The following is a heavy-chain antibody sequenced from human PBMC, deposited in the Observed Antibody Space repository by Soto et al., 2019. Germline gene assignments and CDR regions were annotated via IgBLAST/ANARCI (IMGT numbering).Heavy chain of an antibody. CDR2: ISWNSGSI. Sequence: QPGGSLRLSCAASGFTFDDYAMHWVRQAPGKGLEWVSGISWNSGSIGYADSVKGRFTISRDNAKNSLYLQMNSLRAEDTALYYCAKAVARYYDIHDAFDIWGQGTMVTVSS. CDR3: AKAVARYYDIHDAFDI. CDR1: GFTFDDYA. J-gene: IGHJ3*02. D-gene: IGHD3-9*01. V-gene: IGHV3-9*01.